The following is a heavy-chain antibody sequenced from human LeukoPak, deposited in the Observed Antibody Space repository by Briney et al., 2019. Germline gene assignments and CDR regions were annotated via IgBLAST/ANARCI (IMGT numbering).Heavy chain of an antibody. Sequence: GASVKVSCKASGGTFSSYAISWVRQAPGQGLEWMGGIIPIFGTANYAQKFQGRVTITADKSTSTAYMELSSLRSEDTAVYYCAGPGVVVAAHYGMDVGGKGTTVTVPS. D-gene: IGHD2-15*01. CDR3: AGPGVVVAAHYGMDV. CDR1: GGTFSSYA. CDR2: IIPIFGTA. J-gene: IGHJ6*04. V-gene: IGHV1-69*06.